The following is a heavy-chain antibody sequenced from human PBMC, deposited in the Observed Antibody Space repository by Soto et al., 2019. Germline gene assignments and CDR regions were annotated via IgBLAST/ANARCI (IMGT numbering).Heavy chain of an antibody. D-gene: IGHD3-10*01. CDR1: GFTFSSYW. J-gene: IGHJ4*02. CDR2: INSDGSST. Sequence: PGGSLRLSCAASGFTFSSYWMHWVRQAPGKGLVWVSRINSDGSSTSYADSVKGRFTISRDNAKNTLYLQMNSLRAEDTAVYYCAKLPYYGSGSYYATDWGQGTLVTVSS. V-gene: IGHV3-74*01. CDR3: AKLPYYGSGSYYATD.